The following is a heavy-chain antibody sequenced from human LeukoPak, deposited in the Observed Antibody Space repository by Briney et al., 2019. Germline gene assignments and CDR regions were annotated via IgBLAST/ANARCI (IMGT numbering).Heavy chain of an antibody. V-gene: IGHV3-23*01. CDR2: ISGSGGST. D-gene: IGHD2-8*01. Sequence: GGSLRLSCAASGFTFSSYAMSWVRQAPGKGLEWVSAISGSGGSTYYADSVKGRFTISRDNSKNTLYLQMNSLRAEDTAVYYCAKVGSTGYCTNGVCHSPSSLYYFDYWGQGTLVTVSS. J-gene: IGHJ4*02. CDR3: AKVGSTGYCTNGVCHSPSSLYYFDY. CDR1: GFTFSSYA.